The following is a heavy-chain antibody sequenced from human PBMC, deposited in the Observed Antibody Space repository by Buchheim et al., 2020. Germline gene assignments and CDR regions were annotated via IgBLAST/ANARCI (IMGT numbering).Heavy chain of an antibody. CDR1: GFTFSSYW. CDR3: ARESDCGGDCYSVGYYYGMDV. J-gene: IGHJ6*02. CDR2: INSDGSST. V-gene: IGHV3-74*01. Sequence: EVQLVESGGGLVQPGGSLRLSCAASGFTFSSYWMHWVRQAPGKGLVWVSRINSDGSSTSYADSVQGRFTISRDNAKNTLYLQMNSLRAEDTAVYYCARESDCGGDCYSVGYYYGMDVWGQGTT. D-gene: IGHD2-21*02.